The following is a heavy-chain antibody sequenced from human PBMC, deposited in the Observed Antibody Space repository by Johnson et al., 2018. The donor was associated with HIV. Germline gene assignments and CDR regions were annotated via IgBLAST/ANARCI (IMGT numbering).Heavy chain of an antibody. J-gene: IGHJ3*02. V-gene: IGHV3-15*01. CDR3: ARILVGTMVRGVSLQDALDI. CDR2: ITSNTDGGTT. D-gene: IGHD3-10*01. Sequence: VQLVESGGGLVKPGGSLRLSCAASGFTFSDYYMTWIRQAPGKGLEWVGRITSNTDGGTTDYAAPVKGRFTISRDDSKNTVYLQMNSLRAEDTAVYYCARILVGTMVRGVSLQDALDIWGEGTMVTVSS. CDR1: GFTFSDYY.